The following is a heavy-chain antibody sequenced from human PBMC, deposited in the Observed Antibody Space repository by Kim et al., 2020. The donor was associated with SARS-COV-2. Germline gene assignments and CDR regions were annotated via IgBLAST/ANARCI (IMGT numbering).Heavy chain of an antibody. J-gene: IGHJ4*02. D-gene: IGHD3-10*01. CDR1: GFTFSGYT. Sequence: GGSLRLSCAASGFTFSGYTMNWVRQAPGKGLEWVSYIDTSGSAMYYADSVKGRFTISRDNAKKSLYHHMSILGDEESAVYYSAGAKIAAIRSGSGYWGQGTLVSVSS. CDR2: IDTSGSAM. CDR3: AGAKIAAIRSGSGY. V-gene: IGHV3-48*02.